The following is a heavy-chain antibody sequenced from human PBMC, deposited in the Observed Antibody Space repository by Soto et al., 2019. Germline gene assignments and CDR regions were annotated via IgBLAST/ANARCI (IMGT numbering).Heavy chain of an antibody. Sequence: AAVTVSCQACLGTLSRYAISWVRQAAGQGLEWMGGIIPIFGTANYAQKFQGRVTITADESTSTAYMELSSLRSEDTAVYYCARDNWNDGYYCYYGMDVWGQGTTVTVSS. CDR3: ARDNWNDGYYCYYGMDV. D-gene: IGHD1-20*01. CDR1: LGTLSRYA. J-gene: IGHJ6*02. CDR2: IIPIFGTA. V-gene: IGHV1-69*13.